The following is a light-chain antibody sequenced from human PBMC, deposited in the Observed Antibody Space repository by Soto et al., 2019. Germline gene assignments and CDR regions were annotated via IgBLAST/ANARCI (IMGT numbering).Light chain of an antibody. V-gene: IGKV3-15*01. CDR3: QQYNNWPIT. J-gene: IGKJ5*01. CDR2: GVS. Sequence: EIVMTQSPATLSVSPGERATLSCRASQNILSNLAWYQQKPGQAPRLLIYGVSTRATGISARFSGSGSGTEFTLTISSLQSEDFEIYYCQQYNNWPITFGQGTRLEIK. CDR1: QNILSN.